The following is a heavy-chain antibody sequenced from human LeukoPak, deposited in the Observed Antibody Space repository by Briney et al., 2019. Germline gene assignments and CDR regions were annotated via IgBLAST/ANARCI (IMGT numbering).Heavy chain of an antibody. CDR1: GGSISSYY. CDR2: IHPSGTT. Sequence: SETLSLTCTVSGGSISSYYWTWIRQPAGKGLEWIGRIHPSGTTNHNPSLKSRVIMSLDMSNDQFSLKVRSVTAADTAVYYCARETEVPGGRSWDFWGQGTLVTVSS. J-gene: IGHJ4*02. V-gene: IGHV4-4*07. D-gene: IGHD6-19*01. CDR3: ARETEVPGGRSWDF.